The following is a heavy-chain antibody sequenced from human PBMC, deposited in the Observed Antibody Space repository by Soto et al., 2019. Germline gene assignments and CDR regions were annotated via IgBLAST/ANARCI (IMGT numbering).Heavy chain of an antibody. CDR1: GINFSTYA. D-gene: IGHD2-15*01. CDR3: AIGPLIVVVPFDY. Sequence: EVQLLESGGGLVQPGGSLRLSCAASGINFSTYAMSWVRQAPGKGLEWVSTITGLGSTYYPDSVKGRFTISRDSSKNLLYLQMNSLRDEDTAVYYCAIGPLIVVVPFDYWGQGTLVTVSA. CDR2: ITGLGST. J-gene: IGHJ4*02. V-gene: IGHV3-23*01.